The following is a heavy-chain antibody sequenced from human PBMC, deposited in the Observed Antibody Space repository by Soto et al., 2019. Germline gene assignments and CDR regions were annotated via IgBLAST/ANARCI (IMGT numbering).Heavy chain of an antibody. V-gene: IGHV1-3*01. J-gene: IGHJ4*02. CDR1: GYTFTSYA. CDR3: ARAWVVVTAPDY. CDR2: INAGNGNT. Sequence: ASVKVFCKASGYTFTSYAMHWVRQAPGQRLEWMGWINAGNGNTKYSQKFQGRVTITRDTSASTAYMELSSLRSEDTAVYYCARAWVVVTAPDYWGQGTLVTVSS. D-gene: IGHD2-21*02.